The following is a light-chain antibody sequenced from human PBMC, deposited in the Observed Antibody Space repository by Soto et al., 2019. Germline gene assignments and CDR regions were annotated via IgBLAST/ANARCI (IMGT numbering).Light chain of an antibody. J-gene: IGKJ5*01. V-gene: IGKV1-5*03. CDR2: KAS. CDR1: QIISDW. CDR3: QQHNDDPIT. Sequence: DIQMTQSPSTLSASVGDRVTITCRASQIISDWLAWYQQKPGKAPYLLIYKASKLESGVPSRFSGSGSGTEFTLTISSLQPDDFATYYCQQHNDDPITFGQGTRLENK.